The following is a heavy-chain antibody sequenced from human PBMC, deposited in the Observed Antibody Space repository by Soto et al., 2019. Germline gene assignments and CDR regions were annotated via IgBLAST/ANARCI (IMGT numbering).Heavy chain of an antibody. D-gene: IGHD2-8*01. J-gene: IGHJ3*01. CDR1: GYSFTSYW. V-gene: IGHV5-51*01. CDR2: IYPGDSDT. Sequence: PGESLKISCKGSGYSFTSYWIGWVRQMPGKGLEWMGIIYPGDSDTRYSPSFQGQVTISADKSISTAYLQWSSLKASDTAMYYCAKDAIPYNGVWDASDLWGQGTKVTVSS. CDR3: AKDAIPYNGVWDASDL.